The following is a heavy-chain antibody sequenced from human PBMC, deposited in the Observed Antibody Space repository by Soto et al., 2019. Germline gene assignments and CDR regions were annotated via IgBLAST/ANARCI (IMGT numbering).Heavy chain of an antibody. CDR1: GYTLTRYA. CDR2: INAGKGNT. Sequence: QVQLVQSGAEVKKPGASVKVSCKASGYTLTRYAMHWVRQAPGQGLEWVAWINAGKGNTKYSQKFQGRVTVTRDTSASTASMELSSLRSEDTAVYYCARDMGVAAVMDVWGQGTTVTVSS. J-gene: IGHJ6*02. D-gene: IGHD3-16*01. V-gene: IGHV1-3*01. CDR3: ARDMGVAAVMDV.